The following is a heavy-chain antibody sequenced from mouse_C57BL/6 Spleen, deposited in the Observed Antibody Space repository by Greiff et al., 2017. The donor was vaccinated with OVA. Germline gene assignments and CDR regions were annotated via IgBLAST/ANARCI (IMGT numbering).Heavy chain of an antibody. CDR1: GFTFSSYG. J-gene: IGHJ3*01. D-gene: IGHD1-2*01. V-gene: IGHV5-6*01. CDR3: ARHDGYSFAY. CDR2: ISSGGSYT. Sequence: VQLQQSGGDLVKPGGSLKLSCAASGFTFSSYGMSWVRQTPDKRLEWVATISSGGSYTFYPDSVKGRFTISRDNAKNTLYLQMSSLKSEDTAMYYCARHDGYSFAYWGQGTLVTVTA.